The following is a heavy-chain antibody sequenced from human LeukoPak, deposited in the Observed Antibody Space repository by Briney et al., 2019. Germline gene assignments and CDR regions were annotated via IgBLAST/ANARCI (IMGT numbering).Heavy chain of an antibody. CDR1: GYIFNTYW. CDR3: ARGSHSSGYFGYFDL. D-gene: IGHD6-19*01. J-gene: IGHJ5*02. V-gene: IGHV5-51*01. Sequence: GESLKISCKSSGYIFNTYWIGWVRHMPGKGLEWMGIIFPRDSDTRYSPSFQGHVTISADESISTAYLQSSSLKASDTAMYYCARGSHSSGYFGYFDLWGQGTLVTVSS. CDR2: IFPRDSDT.